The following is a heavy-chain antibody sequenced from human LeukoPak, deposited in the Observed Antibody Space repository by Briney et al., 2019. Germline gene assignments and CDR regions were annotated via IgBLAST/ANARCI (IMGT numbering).Heavy chain of an antibody. CDR3: ARMTLYGSGTVD. J-gene: IGHJ4*02. CDR1: GFTFSSYA. Sequence: GGSLRLSCAASGFTFSSYAMHWVRQAPGKGLEYVSGISSNGGSTYYANSVKGRFTISRDNSKNIVKLQMGSLRVEDTAVYHCARMTLYGSGTVDWGQGILVTVSS. V-gene: IGHV3-64*01. CDR2: ISSNGGST. D-gene: IGHD3-10*01.